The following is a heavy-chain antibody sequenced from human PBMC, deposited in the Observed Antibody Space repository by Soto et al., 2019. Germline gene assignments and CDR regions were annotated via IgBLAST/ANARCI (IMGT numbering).Heavy chain of an antibody. CDR3: ASESYDFWSGYSSYYYYGMDV. CDR1: GFTFSSYW. Sequence: GGSLRLSCAASGFTFSSYWMHWVRQAPGKGLVWVSRINSDGSSTSYADSVKGRFTISRDNAKNTLYLQMNSLRAEDTAVYYCASESYDFWSGYSSYYYYGMDVWGQGTTVTVSS. J-gene: IGHJ6*02. D-gene: IGHD3-3*01. CDR2: INSDGSST. V-gene: IGHV3-74*01.